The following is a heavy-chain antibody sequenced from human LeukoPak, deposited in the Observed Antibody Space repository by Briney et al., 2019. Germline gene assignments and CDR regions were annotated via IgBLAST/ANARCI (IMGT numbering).Heavy chain of an antibody. V-gene: IGHV3-7*01. CDR3: ARVGYCSSTSCYKKSWFDP. CDR2: IKRDGSNK. Sequence: QPGGSLRLSCATSGFIFSSYWMSWVRQAPGKGLEWVANIKRDGSNKYYADSVKGRFTISRDNSKNTLYLQMNSLRAEDTAVYYCARVGYCSSTSCYKKSWFDPWGQGTLVTVSS. D-gene: IGHD2-2*02. J-gene: IGHJ5*02. CDR1: GFIFSSYW.